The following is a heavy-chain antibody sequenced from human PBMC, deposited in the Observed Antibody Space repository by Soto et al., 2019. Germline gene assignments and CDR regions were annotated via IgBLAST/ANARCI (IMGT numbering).Heavy chain of an antibody. CDR1: GGTFSSYA. CDR3: APTPGHWPSQTYNWFDP. V-gene: IGHV1-69*06. Sequence: QVQLVQSGAEVKKPGSSVKVSCKASGGTFSSYAISWVRQAPGQGLEWMGGIIPIFGTANYAQKFQGRVTITADKSTSTAYMELSSLRSEDTAVYYCAPTPGHWPSQTYNWFDPWGQGTLVTVST. J-gene: IGHJ5*02. CDR2: IIPIFGTA. D-gene: IGHD6-6*01.